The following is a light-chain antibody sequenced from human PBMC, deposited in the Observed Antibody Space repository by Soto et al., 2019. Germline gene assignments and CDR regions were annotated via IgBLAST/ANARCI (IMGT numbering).Light chain of an antibody. V-gene: IGLV1-47*01. CDR2: RNN. CDR3: AAWEDSLSGPV. J-gene: IGLJ2*01. CDR1: SSNIGSNY. Sequence: QSVLTQPPSASGTPGQRVTISCSGSSSNIGSNYVYWYQQLPGTAPKLLIYRNNQRPSGVPDRFSGSKSGTSASLAISGLRSEDEADYYCAAWEDSLSGPVFGGGTQVTVL.